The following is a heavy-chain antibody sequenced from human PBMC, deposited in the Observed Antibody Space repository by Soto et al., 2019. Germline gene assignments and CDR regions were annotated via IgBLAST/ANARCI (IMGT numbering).Heavy chain of an antibody. D-gene: IGHD2-15*01. Sequence: QVQLVQSGAEVKKPGASVKVSCEASEYTFIGFHLHWVRQAPGQGLEWMGWINPKSGDTKYAQKFQGRVTLTRDTSISTGYMELSRLESNDTAVYYCAKGLWTVGHCTGGSCYAGMDVWGQGTTVTVSS. V-gene: IGHV1-2*02. CDR2: INPKSGDT. CDR1: EYTFIGFH. J-gene: IGHJ6*02. CDR3: AKGLWTVGHCTGGSCYAGMDV.